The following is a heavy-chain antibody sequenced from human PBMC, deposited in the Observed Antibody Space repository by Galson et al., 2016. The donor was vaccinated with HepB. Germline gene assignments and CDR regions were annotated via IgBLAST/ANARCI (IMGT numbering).Heavy chain of an antibody. V-gene: IGHV3-11*01. J-gene: IGHJ4*02. Sequence: SLRLSCAGSRITFSGFNGYYVSWIRQAPGKGLEWISYISSAGTVTYYADSVKGRFTISRDNGKNLLYLQMNNLRADDTAVYYCAARFSSSRPDNWGQGTLVTVSP. CDR1: RITFSGFNGYY. D-gene: IGHD6-19*01. CDR2: ISSAGTVT. CDR3: AARFSSSRPDN.